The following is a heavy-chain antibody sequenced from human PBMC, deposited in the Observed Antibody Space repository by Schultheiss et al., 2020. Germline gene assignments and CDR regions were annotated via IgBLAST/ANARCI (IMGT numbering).Heavy chain of an antibody. V-gene: IGHV4-39*07. CDR2: INHSGST. Sequence: SQTLSLTCTVSGGSISSGSYYWSWIRQPPGKGLEWIGEINHSGSTNYNPSLKSRVTISVDTSKNQFSLKLSSVTAADTAVYYCVRGYNIYDFWRRIFDYWGQGTLVTVSS. CDR3: VRGYNIYDFWRRIFDY. D-gene: IGHD3-3*01. CDR1: GGSISSGSYY. J-gene: IGHJ4*02.